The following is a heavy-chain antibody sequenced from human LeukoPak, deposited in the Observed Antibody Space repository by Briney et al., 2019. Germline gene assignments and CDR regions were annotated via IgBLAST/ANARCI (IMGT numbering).Heavy chain of an antibody. CDR2: ISGSGGST. Sequence: GGSLRLSCAASGFTFSSYAMSWVRQAPGKGLEWVSAISGSGGSTYYADSVKGRFTIPREHSKNTLYLQMNSLRAEDTAVYYCAKVCYDSSGYQNWFDPWGQGTLVTVSS. V-gene: IGHV3-23*01. CDR3: AKVCYDSSGYQNWFDP. D-gene: IGHD3-22*01. J-gene: IGHJ5*02. CDR1: GFTFSSYA.